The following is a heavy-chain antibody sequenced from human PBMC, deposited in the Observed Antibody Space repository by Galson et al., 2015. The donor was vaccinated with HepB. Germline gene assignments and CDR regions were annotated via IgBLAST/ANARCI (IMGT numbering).Heavy chain of an antibody. J-gene: IGHJ6*02. CDR1: GFTFSSYA. Sequence: SLRLSCAASGFTFSSYAMHWVRQAPGKGLEWVAVISYDGSNKYYADSVKGRFTISRDNSKNTLYLQMNSLRAEDTAVYYCARELGRWPRDYYYYYGMDVWGQGTTVTVSS. CDR3: ARELGRWPRDYYYYYGMDV. CDR2: ISYDGSNK. V-gene: IGHV3-30-3*01. D-gene: IGHD4-23*01.